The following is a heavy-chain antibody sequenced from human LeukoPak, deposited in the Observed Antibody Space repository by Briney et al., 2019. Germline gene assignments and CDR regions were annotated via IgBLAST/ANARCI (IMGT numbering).Heavy chain of an antibody. CDR2: ISAYNGNT. J-gene: IGHJ4*02. CDR3: AKSRSTVTTIPEFDY. V-gene: IGHV1-18*01. CDR1: GYTFTSYG. D-gene: IGHD4-11*01. Sequence: ASVKVSCKASGYTFTSYGISWVRQAPGQGLEWMGWISAYNGNTNYAQKLQGRVTMTTDTSTSTAYMELRSLRSDDTAVYYCAKSRSTVTTIPEFDYWGQGTLVTVSS.